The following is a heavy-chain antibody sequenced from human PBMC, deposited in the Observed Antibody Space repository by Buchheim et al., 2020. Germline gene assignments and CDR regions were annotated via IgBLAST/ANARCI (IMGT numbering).Heavy chain of an antibody. J-gene: IGHJ4*02. Sequence: QVQLQESGPGLVKPSETLSLTCTVSGGSISSYYWSWIRQPPGKGLEWIGYIYYSGSTNYNPSLKSRVTISVATSKNKFSLKLSSVTAADTAVYYCAGSLGYCSGGSCYGERQGFDYWGQGTL. CDR3: AGSLGYCSGGSCYGERQGFDY. CDR2: IYYSGST. V-gene: IGHV4-59*08. CDR1: GGSISSYY. D-gene: IGHD2-15*01.